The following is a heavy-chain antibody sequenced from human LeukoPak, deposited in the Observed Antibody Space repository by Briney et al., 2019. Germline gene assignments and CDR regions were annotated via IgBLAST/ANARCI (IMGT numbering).Heavy chain of an antibody. CDR2: ISYDGSNK. Sequence: GGSLRLSCAASGFTFSSYAMHWVRQAPGKGLGWVAVISYDGSNKYYADSVKGRFTISRDNSKNTLYLQMNSLRAEDTAVYYCARGGDYYDSSGYYYARVFDCWGQGTLVTVSS. D-gene: IGHD3-22*01. CDR3: ARGGDYYDSSGYYYARVFDC. V-gene: IGHV3-30-3*01. J-gene: IGHJ4*02. CDR1: GFTFSSYA.